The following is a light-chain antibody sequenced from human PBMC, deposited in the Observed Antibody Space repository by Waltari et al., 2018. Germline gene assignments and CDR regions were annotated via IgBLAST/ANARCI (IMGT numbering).Light chain of an antibody. V-gene: IGLV3-1*01. CDR2: QDV. J-gene: IGLJ2*01. CDR1: QLGDKF. Sequence: SYELTQPPSVSVSPGQTATITCSADQLGDKFVAWYQQKSGQSPVLVIYQDVKRPSGIPGRFSGSNSGNTATLTISGTQVDDEADFYCQAWDTTIVVFGGGTKLTVL. CDR3: QAWDTTIVV.